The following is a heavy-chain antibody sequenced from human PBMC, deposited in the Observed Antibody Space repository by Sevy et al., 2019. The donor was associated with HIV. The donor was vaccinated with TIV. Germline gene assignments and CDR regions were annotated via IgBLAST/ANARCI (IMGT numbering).Heavy chain of an antibody. CDR3: AREAQVVGVVLDF. V-gene: IGHV3-21*01. CDR2: ISSTSSYI. D-gene: IGHD1-26*01. Sequence: GGSLRLSCAASGFTFSSHSMNWVRQAPGKGLEWVASISSTSSYIYHADSVKGRFTVSRDNAKNSLFLQMNNLRVDDTAVYYCAREAQVVGVVLDFWGEGTLVTVSS. CDR1: GFTFSSHS. J-gene: IGHJ4*02.